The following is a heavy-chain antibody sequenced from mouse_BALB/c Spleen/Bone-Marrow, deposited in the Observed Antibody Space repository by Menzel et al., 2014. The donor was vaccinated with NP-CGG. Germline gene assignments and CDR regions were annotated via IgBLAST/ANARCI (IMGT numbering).Heavy chain of an antibody. CDR1: GFSLTGYG. D-gene: IGHD2-4*01. CDR3: ARGEDYDDYYAMDY. CDR2: IWGDGST. Sequence: VQVVESGPGLVAPSRSLSITCTVSGFSLTGYGVNWVRQPPGKGLEWLGMIWGDGSTDYNSALKSRLSISKDNSKSQVFSKMNSLQTDDTARYYCARGEDYDDYYAMDYWGQGTSVTVSS. J-gene: IGHJ4*01. V-gene: IGHV2-6-7*01.